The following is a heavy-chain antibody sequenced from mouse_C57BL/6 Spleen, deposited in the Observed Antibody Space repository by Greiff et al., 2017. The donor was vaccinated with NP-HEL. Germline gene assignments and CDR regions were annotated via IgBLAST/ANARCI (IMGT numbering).Heavy chain of an antibody. CDR2: IDPSDSYT. V-gene: IGHV1-50*01. D-gene: IGHD1-1*01. J-gene: IGHJ1*03. CDR3: ARRGSSNWYFDF. Sequence: VQLQQSGAELVKPGASVKLSCKASGYTFTSYWMQWVKQRPGQGLEWIGEIDPSDSYTNYNQKFKGKATLTVDTSSSTAYMQLSSLTSEDSAVYDWARRGSSNWYFDFWGTGTTVTVSS. CDR1: GYTFTSYW.